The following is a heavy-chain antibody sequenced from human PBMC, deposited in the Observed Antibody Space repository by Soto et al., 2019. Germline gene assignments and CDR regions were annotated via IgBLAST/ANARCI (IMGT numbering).Heavy chain of an antibody. J-gene: IGHJ6*02. CDR2: ISGNGGFR. D-gene: IGHD2-8*01. CDR1: GFNFNDYA. CDR3: AKAQEGDMTLLIVVTYGRDA. V-gene: IGHV3-23*01. Sequence: PGVSLRLSCAASGFNFNDYAMSWVRQAPGKGLEWVAVISGNGGFRYYADFVKGRFTVSRDNSKNTVYLQMSNLGSEDTAVYYCAKAQEGDMTLLIVVTYGRDAGGRGTTVTVSS.